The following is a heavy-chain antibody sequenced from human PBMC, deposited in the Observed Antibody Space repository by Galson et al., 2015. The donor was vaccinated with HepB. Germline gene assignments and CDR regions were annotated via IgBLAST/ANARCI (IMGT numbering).Heavy chain of an antibody. CDR3: ANDRFQGMGAQVVAAAEGFDY. V-gene: IGHV3-30*18. J-gene: IGHJ4*02. Sequence: SLRLSCAASGFTFSSYGMHWVRQAPGKGLEWVAVISYDGSNKYYADSVKGRFTISRDNSKNTLYLQMNSLRAEDTAVYYCANDRFQGMGAQVVAAAEGFDYWGQGTLVTVSS. D-gene: IGHD2-15*01. CDR2: ISYDGSNK. CDR1: GFTFSSYG.